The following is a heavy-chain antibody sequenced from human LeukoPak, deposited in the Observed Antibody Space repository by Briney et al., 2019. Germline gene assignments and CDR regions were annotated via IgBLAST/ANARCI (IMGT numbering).Heavy chain of an antibody. CDR2: IKWNGGST. CDR3: ARGTNAYPGTDY. CDR1: GFTFDDYG. D-gene: IGHD1-14*01. Sequence: PGGSLRLSCAASGFTFDDYGMSWVRQAPGKGLEWVSSIKWNGGSTGYADSVKGRFTISRDNAKNSVFLEMNSLRAEDTAVYYCARGTNAYPGTDYWGQGTLVTVSS. V-gene: IGHV3-20*04. J-gene: IGHJ4*02.